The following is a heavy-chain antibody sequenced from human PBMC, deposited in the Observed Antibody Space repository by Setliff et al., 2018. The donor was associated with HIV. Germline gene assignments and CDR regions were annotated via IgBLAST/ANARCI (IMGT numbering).Heavy chain of an antibody. CDR3: ATDKGPSYSMDI. CDR2: IKKSSDGGKT. CDR1: GFTFNNAW. J-gene: IGHJ6*02. Sequence: GGSLRLSCVASGFTFNNAWMNWVRQAPGKGLEWLGRIKKSSDGGKTNDASPVKGRFTISRDVSKNTLYLQMNRLTIEDTAVYFCATDKGPSYSMDIWGQGTTVTVSS. V-gene: IGHV3-15*01. D-gene: IGHD2-21*01.